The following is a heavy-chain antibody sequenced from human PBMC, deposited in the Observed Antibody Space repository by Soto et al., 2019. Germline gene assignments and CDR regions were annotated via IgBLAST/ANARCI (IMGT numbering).Heavy chain of an antibody. J-gene: IGHJ4*02. V-gene: IGHV4-59*01. CDR1: GVSFSTYY. D-gene: IGHD2-15*01. CDR2: IYYSGSS. CDR3: ARDQGGPFDX. Sequence: PSDTLSLTCTVSGVSFSTYYWSWIRQAPGKGLEWIGYIYYSGSSNYNPSLKSRVTMSVDTSKNQLSLKLSSVTAADTAVYYCARDQGGPFDXWGQGTLVTVSX.